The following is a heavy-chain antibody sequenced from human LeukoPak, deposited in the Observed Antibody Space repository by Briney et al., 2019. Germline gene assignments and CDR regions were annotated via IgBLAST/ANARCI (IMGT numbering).Heavy chain of an antibody. D-gene: IGHD6-19*01. CDR1: GFTFSSYS. J-gene: IGHJ4*02. Sequence: GGSLRLSCAASGFTFSSYSMNWVRQAPGKGLEWVSSISSSSSYIYYADSVKGRFTISRDNAKNSLYLQMNSLRAEDTAVHYCARDIAVAGFDYWGQGTLVTVSS. CDR2: ISSSSSYI. V-gene: IGHV3-21*01. CDR3: ARDIAVAGFDY.